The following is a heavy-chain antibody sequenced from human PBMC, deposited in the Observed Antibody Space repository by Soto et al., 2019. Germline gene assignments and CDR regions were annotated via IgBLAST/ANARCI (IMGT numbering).Heavy chain of an antibody. J-gene: IGHJ3*01. CDR1: GFSFSNYA. CDR2: ITGRCVIT. CDR3: AKGQHDSGSFADDAFDV. V-gene: IGHV3-23*01. D-gene: IGHD3-10*01. Sequence: EIQLLEAGGGLVQPGGSLRLSCAASGFSFSNYAMSWVRQAPGQGLECVSGITGRCVITHYADSVNGRFTISRDNSENTLYLQMNSLTGEDTAVYYCAKGQHDSGSFADDAFDVWGQGTKVTVSS.